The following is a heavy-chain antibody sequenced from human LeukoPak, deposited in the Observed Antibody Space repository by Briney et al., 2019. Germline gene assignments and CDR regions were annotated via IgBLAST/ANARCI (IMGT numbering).Heavy chain of an antibody. CDR3: AKENDSSGYYLYYFDY. CDR1: GFTFRSYA. CDR2: ISGSGGST. D-gene: IGHD3-22*01. V-gene: IGHV3-23*01. J-gene: IGHJ4*02. Sequence: GGSLRLSCAASGFTFRSYAMSWVRQAPGKWREWVSAISGSGGSTYYADSVKGRFTISRDNSKNTLYLQMNSLRAEDTAVYYCAKENDSSGYYLYYFDYWGQGTLVTVSS.